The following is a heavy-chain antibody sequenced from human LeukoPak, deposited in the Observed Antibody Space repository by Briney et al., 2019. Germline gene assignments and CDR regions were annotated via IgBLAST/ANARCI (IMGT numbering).Heavy chain of an antibody. CDR2: IIPIFGTA. J-gene: IGHJ6*02. Sequence: ASVTVSFTASGGTFSSYAISWVRQAPGQGLEWMGGIIPIFGTANYAQKFQGRVTITADESTSTAYMELSSLRSEDTAVYYCARGYCSGGSCYSPESYYYYGMDVWGQGTTVTVSS. CDR1: GGTFSSYA. V-gene: IGHV1-69*13. D-gene: IGHD2-15*01. CDR3: ARGYCSGGSCYSPESYYYYGMDV.